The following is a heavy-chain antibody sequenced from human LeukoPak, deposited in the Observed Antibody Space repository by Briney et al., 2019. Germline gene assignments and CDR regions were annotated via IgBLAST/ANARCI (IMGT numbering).Heavy chain of an antibody. Sequence: GRYLRLSCAASGFTFSHYGMHRVRQPPGKGLESVAVISYDGSNKYYADSVKGRFTISRDNSKNTLYLQMNSLRAEDTAVYYCAKDYCSSTSCPNYWGQGTLVTVSS. CDR3: AKDYCSSTSCPNY. D-gene: IGHD2-2*01. CDR1: GFTFSHYG. CDR2: ISYDGSNK. J-gene: IGHJ4*02. V-gene: IGHV3-30*18.